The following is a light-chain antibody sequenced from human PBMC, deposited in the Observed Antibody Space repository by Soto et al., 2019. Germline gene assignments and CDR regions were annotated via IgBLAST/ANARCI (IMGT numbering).Light chain of an antibody. V-gene: IGKV3D-15*01. CDR2: DIS. Sequence: EIVMPQSPATLSASPGETASLSCRASQTACNLFAWYQQKPGQAPMLLIYDISTMATGIPARFSGSWSGTEFIITINSLLYEDAAVYYCHQHNEWPITFGQGTRLEIK. CDR1: QTACNL. CDR3: HQHNEWPIT. J-gene: IGKJ5*01.